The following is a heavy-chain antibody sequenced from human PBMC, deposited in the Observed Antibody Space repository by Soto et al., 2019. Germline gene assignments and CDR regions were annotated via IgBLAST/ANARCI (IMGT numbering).Heavy chain of an antibody. CDR3: AKNGMDG. Sequence: ASVKVSCKASGYTFTSYAMHWVRQAPGQRLEWMGWINACNGNTKYSPKYQGRITITRDTSPSTSYMDLSSLRSEDTAVYYCAKNGMDGWGQGTTVTVSS. CDR2: INACNGNT. V-gene: IGHV1-3*01. J-gene: IGHJ6*02. CDR1: GYTFTSYA.